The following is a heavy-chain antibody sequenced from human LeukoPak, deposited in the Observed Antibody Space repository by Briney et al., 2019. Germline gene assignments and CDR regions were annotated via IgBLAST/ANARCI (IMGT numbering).Heavy chain of an antibody. Sequence: GGSLRLSCAASGFTFSSYWMTWVRQAPGKGLERAASMKQDGSEKHYVDSVKGRFTISRDNAKNSLFLQLNSLRDEDTAVYYCARSVGLYYYDRSGYFDYWGQGTLVTVSS. CDR2: MKQDGSEK. V-gene: IGHV3-7*01. CDR3: ARSVGLYYYDRSGYFDY. D-gene: IGHD3-22*01. J-gene: IGHJ4*02. CDR1: GFTFSSYW.